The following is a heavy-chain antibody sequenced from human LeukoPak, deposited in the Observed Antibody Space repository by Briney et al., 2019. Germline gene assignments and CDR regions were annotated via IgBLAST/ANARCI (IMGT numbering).Heavy chain of an antibody. J-gene: IGHJ4*02. Sequence: SETLSLTCTVSSASISSGDYYWSWIRQPPGKGLEWIGYIYYNGSTYYNPSLKSRVTISVDTSKNQFSLKLSSVTAADTAVYYCARDLAFGYSYGYSYFDYWGQGTLVTVSS. CDR1: SASISSGDYY. CDR2: IYYNGST. CDR3: ARDLAFGYSYGYSYFDY. V-gene: IGHV4-30-4*08. D-gene: IGHD5-18*01.